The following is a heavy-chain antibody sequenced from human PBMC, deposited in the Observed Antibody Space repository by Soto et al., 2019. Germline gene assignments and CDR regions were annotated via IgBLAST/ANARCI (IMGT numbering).Heavy chain of an antibody. J-gene: IGHJ4*02. D-gene: IGHD6-13*01. CDR3: ARGGGSPYHHHEFDF. CDR1: GGSISWCD. Sequence: SETLSLTCAVSGGSISWCDWNGSRLPPGRGLEWVLSFSSTWSTVYNPSLRSRVTISFDTSKNQFSLTLNSVTAADTAVYYCARGGGSPYHHHEFDFWGQGTLVT. CDR2: FSSTWST. V-gene: IGHV4-59*01.